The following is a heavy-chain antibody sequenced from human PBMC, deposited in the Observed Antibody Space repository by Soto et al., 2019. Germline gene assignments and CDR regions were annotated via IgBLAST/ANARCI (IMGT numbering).Heavy chain of an antibody. V-gene: IGHV4-34*01. J-gene: IGHJ4*02. CDR3: AKDKITGVFDY. D-gene: IGHD2-8*02. CDR1: GGSFSGYY. CDR2: INHSGST. Sequence: SETLSLTCAVYGGSFSGYYWTWIRQPPGTGLEWIGEINHSGSTNYNPSLKSRVTISVDTSKNQFSLKLTSVTAADTAVYYCAKDKITGVFDYWGQGTLVTVS.